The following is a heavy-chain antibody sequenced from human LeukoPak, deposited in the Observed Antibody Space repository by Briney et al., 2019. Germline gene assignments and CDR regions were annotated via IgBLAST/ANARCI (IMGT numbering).Heavy chain of an antibody. CDR3: AKSQLQLKPDYDY. D-gene: IGHD6-6*01. CDR1: GFTFTSYA. J-gene: IGHJ4*02. CDR2: ISDSGGST. V-gene: IGHV3-23*01. Sequence: GGSLRLSCAASGFTFTSYAMSWVRQAPGKGLEWVSTISDSGGSTYYADSVKGRFTISRDNSRNTPYLQMNSLRAEDTAVYYCAKSQLQLKPDYDYWGQGTLVTVSS.